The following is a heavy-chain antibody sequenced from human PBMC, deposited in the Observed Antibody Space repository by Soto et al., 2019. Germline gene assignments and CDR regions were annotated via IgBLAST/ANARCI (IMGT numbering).Heavy chain of an antibody. CDR3: ARDLAAVPRAFDY. CDR2: VYYTGTT. D-gene: IGHD6-13*01. CDR1: NFSVLTSIYY. V-gene: IGHV4-39*02. J-gene: IGHJ4*02. Sequence: KTSETLSLTCTVSNFSVLTSIYYWAWIRQPPGKGLKWVGTVYYTGTTYYNPSLQSRVTISIDTSKNQFSLNLNSVTAADTAVYYCARDLAAVPRAFDYWGRGTLVTVSS.